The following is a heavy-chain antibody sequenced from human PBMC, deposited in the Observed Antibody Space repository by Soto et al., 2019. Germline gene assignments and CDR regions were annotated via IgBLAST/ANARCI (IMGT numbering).Heavy chain of an antibody. Sequence: GASVKVSCKASGYPFTSYGISWVRQAPGQGLEWLGWISAYNGNTNYAQKLQGRVTMTTDTSTSTAYMELRSLRSDDTAVYYCARDGDVVVVPATMPSAGTSYYYGMDVWGQGTTVTVSS. CDR3: ARDGDVVVVPATMPSAGTSYYYGMDV. CDR2: ISAYNGNT. V-gene: IGHV1-18*01. CDR1: GYPFTSYG. D-gene: IGHD2-2*01. J-gene: IGHJ6*02.